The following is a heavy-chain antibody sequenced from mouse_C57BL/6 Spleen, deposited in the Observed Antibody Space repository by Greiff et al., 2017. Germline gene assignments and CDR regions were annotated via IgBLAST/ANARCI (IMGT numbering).Heavy chain of an antibody. CDR3: TRGGTGTRGDFDY. J-gene: IGHJ2*01. CDR1: GYTFTDYE. D-gene: IGHD4-1*01. CDR2: IDPETGGT. Sequence: QVQLKESGAELVRPGASVTLSCKASGYTFTDYEMHWVKQTPVHGLEWIGAIDPETGGTAYNQKFKGKAILTADKSSSTAYMELRSLTSEDSAVYYCTRGGTGTRGDFDYWGQGTTLTVSS. V-gene: IGHV1-15*01.